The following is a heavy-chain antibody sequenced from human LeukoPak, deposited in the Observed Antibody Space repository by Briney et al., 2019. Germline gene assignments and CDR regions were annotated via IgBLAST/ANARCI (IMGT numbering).Heavy chain of an antibody. Sequence: GGSLRLSREASGFTFRSHWMHWVRQAPGKGLVWVSRINGDGSITTYADSVKGRFTISRDNAKNSLYLQMNSLRAEDTAVYYCATTYYYDSSGYYFDYWGQGTLVTVSS. CDR2: INGDGSIT. J-gene: IGHJ4*02. CDR3: ATTYYYDSSGYYFDY. CDR1: GFTFRSHW. D-gene: IGHD3-22*01. V-gene: IGHV3-74*01.